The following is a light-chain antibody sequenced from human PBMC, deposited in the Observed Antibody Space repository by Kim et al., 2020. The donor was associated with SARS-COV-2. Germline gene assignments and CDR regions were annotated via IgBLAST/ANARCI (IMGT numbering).Light chain of an antibody. V-gene: IGLV3-1*01. CDR1: KLGDKY. CDR2: QDS. Sequence: VSPGQTASITCSGDKLGDKYACWYQQTPGQSPVLVIYQDSKRPSGIPERFSGSNSGNTATLTISGTQAMDEADYYCQAWDSSTAVFGGGTQLTVL. CDR3: QAWDSSTAV. J-gene: IGLJ3*02.